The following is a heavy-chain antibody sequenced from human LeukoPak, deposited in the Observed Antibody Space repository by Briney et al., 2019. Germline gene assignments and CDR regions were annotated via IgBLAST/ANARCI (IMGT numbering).Heavy chain of an antibody. CDR3: AKQLVVAGYSYYYYMDV. V-gene: IGHV4-4*09. CDR1: GGSISRNY. J-gene: IGHJ6*03. Sequence: SETLSLTCTVSGGSISRNYWSWIRQPPGKGLEWIGYIYTSGSTNYNPSLKSRVTISGDTSKNQFSLKLSSVTAADTAVYYCAKQLVVAGYSYYYYMDVWGEGTTVTVSS. CDR2: IYTSGST. D-gene: IGHD6-19*01.